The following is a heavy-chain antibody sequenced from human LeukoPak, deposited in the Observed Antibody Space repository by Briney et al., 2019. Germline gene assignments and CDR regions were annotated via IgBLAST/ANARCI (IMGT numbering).Heavy chain of an antibody. J-gene: IGHJ4*02. CDR2: ISYDGSNE. CDR3: ARDETKRGYSYGTSPFDY. D-gene: IGHD5-18*01. CDR1: GFTFSSFP. Sequence: PGTSLRLSCAASGFTFSSFPMHWARQAPGKGLEWVALISYDGSNEYYADSVKGRFTISRDNSKNTLYLQMNSLRAEDTAVYYCARDETKRGYSYGTSPFDYWGQGTLVTVSS. V-gene: IGHV3-30*04.